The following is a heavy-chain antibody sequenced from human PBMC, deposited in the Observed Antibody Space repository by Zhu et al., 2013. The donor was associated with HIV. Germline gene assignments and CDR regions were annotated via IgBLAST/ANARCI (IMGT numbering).Heavy chain of an antibody. CDR2: IIPIFGTI. CDR1: GSSFRTYG. CDR3: ARGGITMVRGVRGMDV. D-gene: IGHD3-10*01. Sequence: QVQLVQSGAEVKKPGSSVKVSCKASGSSFRTYGLNWVRQAPGQGLQWMGGIIPIFGTIHYAQPFEDRVTITADELRNTAYMEVKGLRSEDTAVYYCARGGITMVRGVRGMDVWGQGTTVTVSS. J-gene: IGHJ6*02. V-gene: IGHV1-69*01.